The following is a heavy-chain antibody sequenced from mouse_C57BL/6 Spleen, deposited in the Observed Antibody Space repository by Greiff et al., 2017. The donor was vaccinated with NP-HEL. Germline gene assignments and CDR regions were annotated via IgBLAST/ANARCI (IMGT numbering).Heavy chain of an antibody. CDR3: ARQCGDDYAMEY. CDR1: GFTFSDYY. D-gene: IGHD2-13*01. V-gene: IGHV5-12*01. Sequence: EVQVVESGGGLVQPGGSLKLSCAASGFTFSDYYMYWVRQTPEKRLEWVAYISNGGGSPYYPDTVKGRFTIPRTNAKNTLYMQMSRLKSEDTARYYCARQCGDDYAMEYWGKGTSVTASS. CDR2: ISNGGGSP. J-gene: IGHJ4*01.